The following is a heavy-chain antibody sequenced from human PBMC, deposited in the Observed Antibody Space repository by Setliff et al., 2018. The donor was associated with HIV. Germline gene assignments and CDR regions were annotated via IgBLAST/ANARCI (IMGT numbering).Heavy chain of an antibody. Sequence: SETLSLTCTVSNGSISSGTFYWNWIRQPAGKGLEWSGRIKTSGSTNYNPSLKSPVTIAVDKSQNQFYLKLRSVTAADTAVYYCARQGDGYNLYHFYYFDYWGQGTLVTVS. J-gene: IGHJ4*02. D-gene: IGHD5-12*01. CDR2: IKTSGST. CDR3: ARQGDGYNLYHFYYFDY. CDR1: NGSISSGTFY. V-gene: IGHV4-61*02.